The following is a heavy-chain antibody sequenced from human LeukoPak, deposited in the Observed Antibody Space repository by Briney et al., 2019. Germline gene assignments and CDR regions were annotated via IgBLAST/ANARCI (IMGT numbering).Heavy chain of an antibody. Sequence: PGASLRLSCAASGFTFSSYAMSWVRQAPGKGLEWVSGISGSGGSKYYADSVKGRFTISRDNSKNTLYLQMNSLKVEDTAVYYCAEVQYDDRLLRFLEWLFDYWGQGTLVTVSS. CDR2: ISGSGGSK. CDR3: AEVQYDDRLLRFLEWLFDY. CDR1: GFTFSSYA. J-gene: IGHJ4*02. V-gene: IGHV3-23*01. D-gene: IGHD3-3*01.